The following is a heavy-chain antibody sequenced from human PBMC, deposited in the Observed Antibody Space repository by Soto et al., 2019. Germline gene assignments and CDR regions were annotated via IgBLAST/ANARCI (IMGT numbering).Heavy chain of an antibody. CDR1: GYSFTSYW. V-gene: IGHV5-51*01. Sequence: GESLKISCKGSGYSFTSYWIGWVRQMPGKGLEWMGIIYPGDSDTRYSPSFQGQVTISADKSISTAYLQWSSLKASDTAMYYCARLPRSEYCSGGSCYSGGAFDIWGQGTMVTVSS. D-gene: IGHD2-15*01. J-gene: IGHJ3*02. CDR2: IYPGDSDT. CDR3: ARLPRSEYCSGGSCYSGGAFDI.